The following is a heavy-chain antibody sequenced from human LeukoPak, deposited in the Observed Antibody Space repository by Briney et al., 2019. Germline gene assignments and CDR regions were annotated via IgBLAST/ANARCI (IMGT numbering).Heavy chain of an antibody. V-gene: IGHV4-34*01. CDR2: IKYSGST. CDR1: GGSFSGYY. CDR3: ARGYCSGGSCYSSYYYSYMDV. Sequence: PSETLSLTRAVYGGSFSGYYWSWIRQPPGKGLEWIRSIKYSGSTYYNPSLKSRVTISVDRSKIQFSLKLSSVTAADTAVYYCARGYCSGGSCYSSYYYSYMDVWGKGATVTVSS. D-gene: IGHD2-15*01. J-gene: IGHJ6*03.